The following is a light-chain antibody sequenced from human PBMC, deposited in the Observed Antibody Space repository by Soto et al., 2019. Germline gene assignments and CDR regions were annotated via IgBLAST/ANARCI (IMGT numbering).Light chain of an antibody. J-gene: IGKJ1*01. V-gene: IGKV1-39*01. CDR1: QSISSY. CDR3: QQSYSSPRT. CDR2: GAS. Sequence: DIQMTQSPSSLSASVGDRVTITCRASQSISSYLNWYQQKPGKAPKVLIYGASSLQSGVPSRFSGSGSGTDFTLTISSLQPEDFAIYYCQQSYSSPRTFGQGTKVEIK.